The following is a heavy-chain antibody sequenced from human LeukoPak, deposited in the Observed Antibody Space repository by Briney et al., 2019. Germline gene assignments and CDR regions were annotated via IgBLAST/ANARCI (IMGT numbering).Heavy chain of an antibody. Sequence: ASVKVSCKASGYTFTSYGISWVRQAPGQGLEWMGWISAYNGNTNYAQKLQGRVTMTTDTSTSTAYMELRRLRSDDTAVYYCARKSYDFWSALYYFDYWGQGTLVTVSS. V-gene: IGHV1-18*01. CDR3: ARKSYDFWSALYYFDY. D-gene: IGHD3-3*01. J-gene: IGHJ4*02. CDR2: ISAYNGNT. CDR1: GYTFTSYG.